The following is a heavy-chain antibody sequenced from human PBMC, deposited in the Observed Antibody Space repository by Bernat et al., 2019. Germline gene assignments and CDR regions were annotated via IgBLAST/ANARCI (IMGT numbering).Heavy chain of an antibody. V-gene: IGHV3-15*01. CDR2: IKSKTDGGTT. Sequence: EVQLVESGGGLVKPGGSLRLSCAASGFTFSNAWMSWVRQAPGKGLEWVGRIKSKTDGGTTDYAAPVKGRFTISRDDSKNTLYLQMNRLKTEDTAVYYCTTAQAQTINHYYGSGRNYWGQGTVVTVS. CDR3: TTAQAQTINHYYGSGRNY. J-gene: IGHJ4*02. CDR1: GFTFSNAW. D-gene: IGHD3-10*01.